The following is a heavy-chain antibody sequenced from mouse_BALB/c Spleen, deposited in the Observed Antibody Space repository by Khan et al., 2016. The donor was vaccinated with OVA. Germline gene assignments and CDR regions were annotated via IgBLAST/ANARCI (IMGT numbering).Heavy chain of an antibody. D-gene: IGHD1-1*01. J-gene: IGHJ2*01. Sequence: VQLKESGPGLVKPSQSLSLTCTVTGYSITSGYAWNWIRQFPGNKLEWMGYISYSGVTSYTPSLKSRISITRDTSNNQFFLQFNSVTTEDTATYYCARGNYYGYYFDYWGQGTTRTVSS. V-gene: IGHV3-2*02. CDR2: ISYSGVT. CDR3: ARGNYYGYYFDY. CDR1: GYSITSGYA.